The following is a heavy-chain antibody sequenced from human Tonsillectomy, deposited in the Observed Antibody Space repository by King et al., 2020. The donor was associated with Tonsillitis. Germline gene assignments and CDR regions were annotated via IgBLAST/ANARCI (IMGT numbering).Heavy chain of an antibody. J-gene: IGHJ4*02. CDR1: GFTFSDYC. V-gene: IGHV3-30*18. Sequence: VQLVESGGGVVQPGRSLRVSCAASGFTFSDYCMHWVRQAPGKGLEWVAVISYDGSNKYYADFVKGRFTISRDNSKNTLYLQMNSLRAEDTAMYHCAKDRFDFWSALGYWGRGTLVTVSS. D-gene: IGHD3-3*01. CDR3: AKDRFDFWSALGY. CDR2: ISYDGSNK.